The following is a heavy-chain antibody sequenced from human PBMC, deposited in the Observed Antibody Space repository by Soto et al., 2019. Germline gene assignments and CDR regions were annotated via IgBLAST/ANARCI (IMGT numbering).Heavy chain of an antibody. CDR2: IYSGGST. CDR1: GFTVSSNY. Sequence: GGSLRLSCAASGFTVSSNYMSWVRQAPGKGLEWVSVIYSGGSTYYADSVKGRFTISRDNSKNTLYLQMNSLRAEDTAVYYCASYISSSDFDYWGQGTLVTVSS. J-gene: IGHJ4*02. V-gene: IGHV3-53*01. CDR3: ASYISSSDFDY. D-gene: IGHD6-6*01.